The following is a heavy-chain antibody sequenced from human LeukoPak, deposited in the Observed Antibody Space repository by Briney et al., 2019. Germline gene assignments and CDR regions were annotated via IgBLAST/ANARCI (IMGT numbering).Heavy chain of an antibody. Sequence: GGSLRLSCAASGFTFSSSAMHWVRQAPGKGLEWVAVTSYDGSNTYYADSVKGRFTIARDNSKNTLYLQMNNLRAEDTAIYHCAKDLSSYSYFDYWGQGTLVTVSS. CDR3: AKDLSSYSYFDY. D-gene: IGHD2-15*01. CDR2: TSYDGSNT. CDR1: GFTFSSSA. J-gene: IGHJ4*02. V-gene: IGHV3-30-3*01.